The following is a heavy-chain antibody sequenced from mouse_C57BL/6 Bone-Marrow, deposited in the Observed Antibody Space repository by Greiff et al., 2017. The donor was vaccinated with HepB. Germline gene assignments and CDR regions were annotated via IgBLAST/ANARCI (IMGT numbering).Heavy chain of an antibody. CDR3: ARPSIYYYGSSYWYFDV. CDR1: GYTFTDYN. Sequence: EVQLQQSGPELVKPGASVKIPCKASGYTFTDYNMDWVKQSHGKSLEWIGDINPNNGGTIYNQKFKGKATLTVDKSSSTAYMELRSLTSEDTAVYYCARPSIYYYGSSYWYFDVWGTGTTVTGSS. J-gene: IGHJ1*03. V-gene: IGHV1-18*01. CDR2: INPNNGGT. D-gene: IGHD1-1*01.